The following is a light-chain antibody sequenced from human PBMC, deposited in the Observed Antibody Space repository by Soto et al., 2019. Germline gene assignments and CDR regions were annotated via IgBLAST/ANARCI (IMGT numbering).Light chain of an antibody. V-gene: IGKV1-39*01. Sequence: DIQMTQSPSSLSASVGDRVTITCRASQSISSYLNWYQQKPRXAXQXXIXXASSLQSGVPSRFSGSGSGPDFTLTISSLQPYDFATYYCQQSYIPPLHVGGGT. CDR1: QSISSY. J-gene: IGKJ4*01. CDR3: QQSYIPPLH. CDR2: XAS.